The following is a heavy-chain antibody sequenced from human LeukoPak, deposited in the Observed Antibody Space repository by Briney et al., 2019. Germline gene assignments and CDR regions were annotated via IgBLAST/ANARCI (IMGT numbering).Heavy chain of an antibody. CDR1: GFTFSSYS. CDR2: ISSSSYI. J-gene: IGHJ4*02. CDR3: ATDSTMVRGVMSFDY. Sequence: PGGSLRLSCAASGFTFSSYSMNWVRQAPGKGLEWVSSISSSSYIYYADSVKGRFTISRDNAKNSLYLQMNSLRAEDTAVYYCATDSTMVRGVMSFDYWGQGTLVTVSS. V-gene: IGHV3-21*01. D-gene: IGHD3-10*01.